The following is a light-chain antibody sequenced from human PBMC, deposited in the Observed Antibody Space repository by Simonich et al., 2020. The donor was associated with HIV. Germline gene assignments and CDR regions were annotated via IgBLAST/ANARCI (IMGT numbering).Light chain of an antibody. V-gene: IGKV3-15*01. CDR2: GAY. J-gene: IGKJ1*01. CDR1: QTVSSN. Sequence: EIVLTQSPGTLSLSPGERATLSCRASQTVSSNLAWYQQKPGQAPRLLIYGAYTRATGIPARFRCSGSGTELTLTISSLQSEDFAVYYCQQYNDWPRTFGQGTKVEIK. CDR3: QQYNDWPRT.